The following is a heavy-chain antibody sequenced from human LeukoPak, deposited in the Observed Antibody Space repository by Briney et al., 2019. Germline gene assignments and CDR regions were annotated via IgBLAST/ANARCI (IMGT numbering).Heavy chain of an antibody. Sequence: SETLSLTCTVSGVSISNYYWNWVRQSPGKGLEWIGYIHYSESTNYNPSLKSRVTISADTSKNRFSLKLRSVTAADAAVYYRASGYQTFDPWGQGTLVTVSS. J-gene: IGHJ5*02. D-gene: IGHD5-18*01. CDR1: GVSISNYY. CDR3: ASGYQTFDP. V-gene: IGHV4-59*01. CDR2: IHYSEST.